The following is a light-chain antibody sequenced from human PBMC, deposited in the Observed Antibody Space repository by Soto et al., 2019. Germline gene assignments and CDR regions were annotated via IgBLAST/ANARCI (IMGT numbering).Light chain of an antibody. CDR1: QSISSY. CDR2: AAS. Sequence: DILMTQSPSSLSASVGDRVSITCRASQSISSYVNWYQHKPGKAPRLLIFAASSLQSGVPSRFSGSGSGTDITLTINSLQTDDFATYYCQESYRTPFTFGPGTKVDLK. V-gene: IGKV1-39*01. CDR3: QESYRTPFT. J-gene: IGKJ3*01.